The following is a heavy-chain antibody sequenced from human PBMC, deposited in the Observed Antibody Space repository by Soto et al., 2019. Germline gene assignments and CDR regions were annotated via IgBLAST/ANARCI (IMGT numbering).Heavy chain of an antibody. Sequence: QVHLVESGGDVVQPGKSLRLSCAASGFTFSAFGMHWVRQAPGKGLEWVAGIHVAMIYNYADSVKGRFTISRDNTKNTVHLHMDSLSAEDTAVYFCARDWLGHYFDYWGQGTLVTVSA. D-gene: IGHD6-19*01. J-gene: IGHJ4*02. CDR2: IHVAMIY. CDR3: ARDWLGHYFDY. CDR1: GFTFSAFG. V-gene: IGHV3-30*19.